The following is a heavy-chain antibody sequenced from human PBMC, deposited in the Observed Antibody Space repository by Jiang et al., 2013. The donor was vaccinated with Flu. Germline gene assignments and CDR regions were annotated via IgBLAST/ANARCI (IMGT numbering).Heavy chain of an antibody. CDR3: TRDGADYYDSSGYYY. V-gene: IGHV3-49*04. D-gene: IGHD3-22*01. CDR1: GFTFGDYA. CDR2: ISAKAYGGTT. J-gene: IGHJ4*02. Sequence: GGLVQPGRSLRLSCTASGFTFGDYAMSWVRQAPGKGLEWVGFISAKAYGGTTEYAASVKGRFTISRDDSKSIAYLQMNSLKTEDTAVYYCTRDGADYYDSSGYYYWGQGTLVSVSS.